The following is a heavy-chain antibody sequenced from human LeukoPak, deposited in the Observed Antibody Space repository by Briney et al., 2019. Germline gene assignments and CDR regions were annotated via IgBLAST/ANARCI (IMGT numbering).Heavy chain of an antibody. V-gene: IGHV1-69*13. D-gene: IGHD3-3*01. CDR1: GGTFSSYA. J-gene: IGHJ6*03. CDR3: ARRPLPRLRFLDSLRPYYYYYYYMDV. CDR2: IIPIFGTA. Sequence: ASVKVSCEASGGTFSSYAISWVRQAPGQGLEWMGGIIPIFGTANYAQKFQGRVTITADESTSTAYMELSSLRSEDTAVYYCARRPLPRLRFLDSLRPYYYYYYYMDVWGKGTTVTVSS.